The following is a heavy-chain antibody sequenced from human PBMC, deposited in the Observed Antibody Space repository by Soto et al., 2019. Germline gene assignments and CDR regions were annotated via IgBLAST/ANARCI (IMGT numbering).Heavy chain of an antibody. V-gene: IGHV1-69*18. CDR3: ASGGTRGIKRGAFDI. J-gene: IGHJ3*02. CDR1: RGALSSYA. D-gene: IGHD1-1*01. CDR2: VIPIYGTP. Sequence: QVQLVQSGAEVKQPGSSVKVSCKASRGALSSYAITWVRQAPGQGLDWMGRVIPIYGTPNYAQKFQGRLSVTVDASKGPASLELSGLRSQDTAVYFSASGGTRGIKRGAFDIWGQGTMVTVSS.